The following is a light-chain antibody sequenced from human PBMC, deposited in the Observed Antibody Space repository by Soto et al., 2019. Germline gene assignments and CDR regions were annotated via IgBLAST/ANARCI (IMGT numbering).Light chain of an antibody. Sequence: DIQMTQSQSSLSASVGDRVTITCRASQGISNYLAWYQHKPGKVPKLLIYAASTLQSVVPSRFSGSGYGTDFTLTISSLQPEDVTNYYCQQYNNSRVPFGPGNNVDIK. CDR2: AAS. V-gene: IGKV1-27*01. CDR3: QQYNNSRVP. J-gene: IGKJ3*01. CDR1: QGISNY.